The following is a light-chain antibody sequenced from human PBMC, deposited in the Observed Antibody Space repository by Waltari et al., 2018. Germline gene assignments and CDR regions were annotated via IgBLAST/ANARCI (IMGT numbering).Light chain of an antibody. J-gene: IGKJ2*01. CDR2: EAS. V-gene: IGKV1-5*03. Sequence: DIQMTQSPSTLSASVGDRVTLTCRASQSFSSWLAWYQQKPGNAPKLLIYEASTLESGLPSRFSGSGSGTEFTLTISSLQPDDAATYFCQQYNRYPYTFGQGTKLEIK. CDR1: QSFSSW. CDR3: QQYNRYPYT.